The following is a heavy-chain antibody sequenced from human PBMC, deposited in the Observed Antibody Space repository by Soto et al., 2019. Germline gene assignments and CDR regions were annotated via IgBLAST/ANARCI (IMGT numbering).Heavy chain of an antibody. CDR1: GGSVSSGDYY. D-gene: IGHD3-9*01. CDR3: ARGGVCPYYDILRGASYYVMDV. Sequence: SGTLYLTGTVSGGSVSSGDYYWSWIRQRPGKGLEWIGYIYYSGSTYYNPSLKSRVTISVDTSKNLFSLKLSSVTAADTAVYYCARGGVCPYYDILRGASYYVMDVWGQGTTVTVSS. J-gene: IGHJ6*02. V-gene: IGHV4-30-4*01. CDR2: IYYSGST.